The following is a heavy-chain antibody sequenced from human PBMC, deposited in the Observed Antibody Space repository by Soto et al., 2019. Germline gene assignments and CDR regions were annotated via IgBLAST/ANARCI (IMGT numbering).Heavy chain of an antibody. Sequence: QVHLVQSGAEVKKPGASVKVSCKASGYTFTNYNIHWVRQAPGQGLEWLGIIRPSGGRTEYAQRFQGRVTMNRDTSTSTVYMELTSLTSEYTAVYYCAREPNESYYFDYWGQGTLVTVSS. J-gene: IGHJ4*02. D-gene: IGHD5-18*01. CDR1: GYTFTNYN. V-gene: IGHV1-46*01. CDR3: AREPNESYYFDY. CDR2: IRPSGGRT.